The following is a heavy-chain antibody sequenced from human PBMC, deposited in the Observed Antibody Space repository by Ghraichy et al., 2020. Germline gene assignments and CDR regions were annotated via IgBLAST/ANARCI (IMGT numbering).Heavy chain of an antibody. V-gene: IGHV3-48*01. Sequence: GGSLRLSCAASGFTFSSYSMNWVRQAPGKGLEWVSYISSSSSTIYYADSVKGRFTISRDNAKNSLYLQMNSLRAEDTAVYYCASSKVLRFLEWHNLYGMDVWGQGTTVTVSS. J-gene: IGHJ6*02. CDR1: GFTFSSYS. CDR3: ASSKVLRFLEWHNLYGMDV. CDR2: ISSSSSTI. D-gene: IGHD3-3*01.